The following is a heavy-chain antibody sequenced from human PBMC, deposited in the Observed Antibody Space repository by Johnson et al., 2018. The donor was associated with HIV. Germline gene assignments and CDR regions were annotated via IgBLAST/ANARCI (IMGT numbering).Heavy chain of an antibody. J-gene: IGHJ3*02. Sequence: QVQLVESGGGVVQPGRSLRLSCAASGFTFNNYVMTWVRQAPGKGLEWVAVISYDGSIQYYTDSVKGRLTISRDNSRNTLYLQMNSLRVEDTAMYYCAQEKSSGWSFHAFDIWGQGTVVTVSS. CDR1: GFTFNNYV. D-gene: IGHD6-19*01. CDR3: AQEKSSGWSFHAFDI. CDR2: ISYDGSIQ. V-gene: IGHV3-30*18.